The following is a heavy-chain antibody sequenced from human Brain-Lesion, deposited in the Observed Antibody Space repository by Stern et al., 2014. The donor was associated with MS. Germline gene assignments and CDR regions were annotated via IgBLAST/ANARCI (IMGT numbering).Heavy chain of an antibody. D-gene: IGHD1-26*01. CDR3: ATLSPGAGGNYYRHFDY. Sequence: MQLVESGAEVKKPGASVKVSCKVSGYTLTELSLHWVRQAPRKGLEWMGGFDPEDGETIYAPKFQGRVTMTEDTSTDTAYMELSSLRSEDTAVYYCATLSPGAGGNYYRHFDYWGQGTLVTVSS. CDR1: GYTLTELS. CDR2: FDPEDGET. J-gene: IGHJ4*02. V-gene: IGHV1-24*01.